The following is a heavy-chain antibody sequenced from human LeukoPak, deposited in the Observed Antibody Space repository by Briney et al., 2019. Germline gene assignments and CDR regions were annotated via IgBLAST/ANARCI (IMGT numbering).Heavy chain of an antibody. V-gene: IGHV3-23*01. Sequence: GGSLRLSCAASGLTSSNYAMSWVRQAPGKGLEWVSAVSGTGDSTYYVDSVKGRFTISRDNFTNTLYVQMNNLRAEDTAVYYCATGGSGSYYFDYWGQGILVTVSS. CDR3: ATGGSGSYYFDY. CDR2: VSGTGDST. D-gene: IGHD1-26*01. CDR1: GLTSSNYA. J-gene: IGHJ4*02.